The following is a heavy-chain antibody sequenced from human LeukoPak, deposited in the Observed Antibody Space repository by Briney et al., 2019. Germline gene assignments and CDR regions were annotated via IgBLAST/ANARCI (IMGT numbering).Heavy chain of an antibody. CDR3: ARVSELPFDY. V-gene: IGHV4-34*01. J-gene: IGHJ4*02. CDR1: GGSFSGYY. CDR2: INHSGST. D-gene: IGHD1-26*01. Sequence: SETLSLTCAVYGGSFSGYYWSWIRQPPGKGLEWIGEINHSGSTNYNPSLKSRVTITVDTSKNQFSLKLSSVTAADTAVYYCARVSELPFDYWGQGTLVTVSS.